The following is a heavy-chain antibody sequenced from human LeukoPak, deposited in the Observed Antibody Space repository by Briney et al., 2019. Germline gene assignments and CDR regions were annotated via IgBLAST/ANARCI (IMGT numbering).Heavy chain of an antibody. CDR1: GGSISSYY. J-gene: IGHJ3*02. Sequence: PSETLSFTCTVSGGSISSYYWSWIRQPPGKGLEWIGYIYYSGSTNYNPSLKSRVTISVDTSKNQFSLKLSSVTAADTAVYYCASHCSSTSCPNDAFDIWGQGTMVTVSS. D-gene: IGHD2-2*01. CDR3: ASHCSSTSCPNDAFDI. V-gene: IGHV4-59*01. CDR2: IYYSGST.